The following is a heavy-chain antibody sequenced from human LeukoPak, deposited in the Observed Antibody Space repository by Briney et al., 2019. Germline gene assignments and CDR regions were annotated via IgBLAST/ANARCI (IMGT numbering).Heavy chain of an antibody. D-gene: IGHD1-14*01. CDR3: AREPGNRLDY. CDR1: GGSISSGSYY. V-gene: IGHV4-61*02. J-gene: IGHJ4*02. Sequence: SQTLSLTCTVSGGSISSGSYYWSWIRQPAGKGLEWIGRIYTSGSTNYNPSLKSRVTTSVDTSKNQFSLKLSSVTAADTAVYYCAREPGNRLDYWGQGTLVTVSS. CDR2: IYTSGST.